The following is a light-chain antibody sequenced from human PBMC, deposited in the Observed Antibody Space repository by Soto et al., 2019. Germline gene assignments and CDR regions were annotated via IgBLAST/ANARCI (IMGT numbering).Light chain of an antibody. V-gene: IGKV3-20*01. CDR3: QQYGSSPRGT. J-gene: IGKJ4*01. Sequence: EIVLTQSPGTLSLSPGERATLSCRASQSVSSSYLAWYQQKPGQAPRLLIYGASSRATGIPDRFSGSGSGTDFTLTISRLEPEDFAVYYCQQYGSSPRGTFGGGTKVDI. CDR1: QSVSSSY. CDR2: GAS.